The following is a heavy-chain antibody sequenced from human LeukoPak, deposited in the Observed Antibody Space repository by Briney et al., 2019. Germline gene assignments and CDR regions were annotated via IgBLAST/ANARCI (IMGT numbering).Heavy chain of an antibody. Sequence: SETLSLTCAVSGGSISSGGYSWSWIRQPPGKGLEWIGYIYHSGSTYYNPSLKSRVTISVGRSKNQFSLKLSSVTAADTAVYYCARARGGDYFDYWGQGTLVTVSS. J-gene: IGHJ4*02. CDR2: IYHSGST. V-gene: IGHV4-30-2*01. D-gene: IGHD3-16*01. CDR3: ARARGGDYFDY. CDR1: GGSISSGGYS.